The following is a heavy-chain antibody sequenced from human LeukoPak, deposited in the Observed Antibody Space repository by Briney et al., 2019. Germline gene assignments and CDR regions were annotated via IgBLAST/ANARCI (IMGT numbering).Heavy chain of an antibody. CDR3: TTEWWTTVTGEFDY. D-gene: IGHD4-17*01. Sequence: GGSLRLSCAASGFTFSNAWMSWVRQAPGKGLEWVGRIKSKTDGGTTDYAAPVKGRFTISRDDSKNTLYLQMNSPKTEDTAVYYCTTEWWTTVTGEFDYWGQGTLVTVSS. CDR1: GFTFSNAW. CDR2: IKSKTDGGTT. J-gene: IGHJ4*02. V-gene: IGHV3-15*01.